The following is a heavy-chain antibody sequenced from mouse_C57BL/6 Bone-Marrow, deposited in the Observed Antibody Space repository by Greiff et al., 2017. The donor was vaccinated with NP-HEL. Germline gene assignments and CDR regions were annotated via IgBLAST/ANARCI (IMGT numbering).Heavy chain of an antibody. J-gene: IGHJ4*01. CDR3: ARHGGNLYAMDY. CDR2: ISSGGSYT. V-gene: IGHV5-6*02. D-gene: IGHD1-1*02. Sequence: EVMLVESGGDLVKPGGSLKLSCAASGFTFSSYGMSWVRQTPDKRLAWVATISSGGSYTYYPDSVKGRFTISRDNAKNTLYLQMSSLKAEDTAMYYCARHGGNLYAMDYWGQGTSVTVSS. CDR1: GFTFSSYG.